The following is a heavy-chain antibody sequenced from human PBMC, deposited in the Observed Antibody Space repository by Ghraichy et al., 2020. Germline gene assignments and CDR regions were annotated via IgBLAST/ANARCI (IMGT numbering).Heavy chain of an antibody. Sequence: SVKVSCKASGGTFSSYAISWVRQAPGQGLEWMGGIIPIFGTANYAQKFQGRVTITADESTSTAYMELSSLRSEDTAVYYCARVGYDYVWGSYRPYYYYGMDVWGQGTTVTVSS. J-gene: IGHJ6*02. V-gene: IGHV1-69*13. CDR2: IIPIFGTA. CDR3: ARVGYDYVWGSYRPYYYYGMDV. D-gene: IGHD3-16*02. CDR1: GGTFSSYA.